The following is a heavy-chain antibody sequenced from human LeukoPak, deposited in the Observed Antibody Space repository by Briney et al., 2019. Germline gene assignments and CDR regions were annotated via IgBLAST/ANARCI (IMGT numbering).Heavy chain of an antibody. Sequence: ASVKVSCKASGYTFTSYGISWVRRAPGQGLEWMGWISAYNGNTNYAQKLQGRVTMTTDTSTSTAYMELRSLRSDDTAVYYCARDWRHCSGGSCYSAAPYYFDCWGQGTLVTVSS. CDR2: ISAYNGNT. CDR3: ARDWRHCSGGSCYSAAPYYFDC. J-gene: IGHJ4*02. CDR1: GYTFTSYG. D-gene: IGHD2-15*01. V-gene: IGHV1-18*01.